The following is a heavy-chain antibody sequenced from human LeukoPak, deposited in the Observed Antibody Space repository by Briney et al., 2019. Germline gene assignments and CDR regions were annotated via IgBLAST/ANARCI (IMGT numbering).Heavy chain of an antibody. CDR3: AREPHPRGLEIGAFDI. V-gene: IGHV4-34*01. J-gene: IGHJ3*02. Sequence: SETLSLTCTVSGGSISSYYWSWIRQPPGRGLEWIGEINHSGSTNYNPSLKSRVTISVDTSKNQFSLKLSSVTAADTAVYYCAREPHPRGLEIGAFDIWGQGTMVTVSS. CDR1: GGSISSYY. CDR2: INHSGST. D-gene: IGHD1-1*01.